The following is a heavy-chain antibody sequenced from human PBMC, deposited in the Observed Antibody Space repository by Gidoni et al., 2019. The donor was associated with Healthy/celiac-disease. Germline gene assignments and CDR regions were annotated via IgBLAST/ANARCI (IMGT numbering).Heavy chain of an antibody. D-gene: IGHD6-19*01. CDR2: INHSGST. Sequence: QVQLQQWGAGLLKPSETLSLTCAVYGGSFSGYYWSWIRQPPGKGLEWIGEINHSGSTNYNPSLKSRVTISVDTSKNQFSLKLSSVTAADTAVYYCARTGTGIAVAGTLYYFDYWGQGTLVTVSS. CDR1: GGSFSGYY. CDR3: ARTGTGIAVAGTLYYFDY. V-gene: IGHV4-34*01. J-gene: IGHJ4*02.